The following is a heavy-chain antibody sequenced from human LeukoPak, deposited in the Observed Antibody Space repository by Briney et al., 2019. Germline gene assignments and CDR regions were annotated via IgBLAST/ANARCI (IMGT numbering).Heavy chain of an antibody. J-gene: IGHJ3*02. Sequence: ASVKVSCKASGYTFTSCGISWVRQAPGQGLEWMGWISAYNGNTNYAQKLQGRVTMTTDTSTSTAYMELRSLRSDDTAVYYCASSVGATWTGDAFDIWGQETMVTVSS. CDR2: ISAYNGNT. V-gene: IGHV1-18*01. CDR3: ASSVGATWTGDAFDI. CDR1: GYTFTSCG. D-gene: IGHD1-26*01.